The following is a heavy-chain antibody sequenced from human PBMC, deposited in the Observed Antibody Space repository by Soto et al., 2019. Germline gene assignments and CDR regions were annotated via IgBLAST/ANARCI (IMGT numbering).Heavy chain of an antibody. CDR1: GGSFSGYY. CDR3: ARGLGYGGNKG. D-gene: IGHD4-17*01. CDR2: INHSGST. V-gene: IGHV4-34*01. J-gene: IGHJ4*02. Sequence: PSETLSLTCAVYGGSFSGYYWSWIRQPPGKGLEWIGEINHSGSTNYNPSLKSRVTISVDTSKNQFSLKLSSVTAADTAVYYCARGLGYGGNKGWGQGTLVTVSS.